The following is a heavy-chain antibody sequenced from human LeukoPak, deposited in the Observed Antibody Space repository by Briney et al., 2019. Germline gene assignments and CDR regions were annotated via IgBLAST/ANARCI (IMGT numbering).Heavy chain of an antibody. Sequence: PAGGSLRLSCAVSGFTFSSYWMSWVRQAPGKGLEWVANIKQDGSEKYYVDSVKGRFTISRDNAKNSLYLQMNSLRAEDTAVYYCAREGSFDSFDYWGQGTLVTVSS. CDR3: AREGSFDSFDY. V-gene: IGHV3-7*01. CDR2: IKQDGSEK. J-gene: IGHJ4*02. D-gene: IGHD3-22*01. CDR1: GFTFSSYW.